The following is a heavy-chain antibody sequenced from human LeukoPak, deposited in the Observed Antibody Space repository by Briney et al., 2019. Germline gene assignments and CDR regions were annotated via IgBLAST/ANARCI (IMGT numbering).Heavy chain of an antibody. Sequence: PGGSLRLSCTASGFTFGDYAMTWVRQAPGKGLEWVGRIKSKTDGGTTDYAAPVKGRFTISRDDSKNTLYLQMNSLKTEDTAVYYCTTDPSILWFGELSPVDYWAREPWSPSPQ. CDR3: TTDPSILWFGELSPVDY. J-gene: IGHJ4*02. CDR1: GFTFGDYA. CDR2: IKSKTDGGTT. D-gene: IGHD3-10*01. V-gene: IGHV3-15*01.